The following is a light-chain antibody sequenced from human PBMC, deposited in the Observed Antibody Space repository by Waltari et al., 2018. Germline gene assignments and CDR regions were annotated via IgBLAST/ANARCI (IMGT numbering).Light chain of an antibody. Sequence: QSALTQPASVSESPGQSITISCSGTSSDVGGSDSVFWYQKHPGKAPKLIIYDVAKRPSGVSNRFSGSKSGNTASLTISGLQAEDEADYYCFSYRSSSTWVFGGGTKLTVL. CDR1: SSDVGGSDS. J-gene: IGLJ3*02. V-gene: IGLV2-14*01. CDR3: FSYRSSSTWV. CDR2: DVA.